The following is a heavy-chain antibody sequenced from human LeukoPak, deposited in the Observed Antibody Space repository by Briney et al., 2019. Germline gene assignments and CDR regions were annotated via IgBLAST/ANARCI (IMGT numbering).Heavy chain of an antibody. V-gene: IGHV3-23*01. CDR1: GLTFSSYA. J-gene: IGHJ1*01. D-gene: IGHD6-19*01. Sequence: GGSLRLSCAASGLTFSSYARSWVRQAPGKGLEWVSSVNGSGYSAYYADSVEGRFTISRDNSKDTLFLQMSSLRVEDTSVYYCSKVVSYSSGWFCHHWGQGNLVTVSS. CDR3: SKVVSYSSGWFCHH. CDR2: VNGSGYSA.